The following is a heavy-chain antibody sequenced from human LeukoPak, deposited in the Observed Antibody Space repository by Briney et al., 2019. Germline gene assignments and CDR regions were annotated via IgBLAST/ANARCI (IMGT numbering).Heavy chain of an antibody. CDR3: ARSLDTDSSSWYVSLGHYYYYYMDV. CDR1: GFTFSDYY. Sequence: PGGSLRLSCAASGFTFSDYYMSWIRQAPGKGLEWVSYISSSGSTIYYADSVKGRFTISRDNAKNSLYLQMNSLRAEDTAVYYCARSLDTDSSSWYVSLGHYYYYYMDVWGKGTTVTVSS. D-gene: IGHD6-13*01. J-gene: IGHJ6*03. CDR2: ISSSGSTI. V-gene: IGHV3-11*01.